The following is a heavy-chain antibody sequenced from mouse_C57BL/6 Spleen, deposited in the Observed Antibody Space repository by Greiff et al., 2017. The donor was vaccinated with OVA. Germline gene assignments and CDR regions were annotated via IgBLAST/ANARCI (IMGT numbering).Heavy chain of an antibody. CDR1: GFTFSSYA. CDR3: ARDDYDRELGRLYAMDY. CDR2: ISDGGSYT. D-gene: IGHD2-4*01. Sequence: EVMLVESGGGLVKPGGSLKLSCAASGFTFSSYAMSWVRQTPEKRLEWVATISDGGSYTYYPDNVKGRFTISRDNAKNNLYLQMSHLKSEDTAMYYCARDDYDRELGRLYAMDYWGQGTSVTVSS. J-gene: IGHJ4*01. V-gene: IGHV5-4*01.